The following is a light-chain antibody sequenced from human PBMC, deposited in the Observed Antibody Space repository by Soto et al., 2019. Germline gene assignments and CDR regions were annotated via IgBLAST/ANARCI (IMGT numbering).Light chain of an antibody. V-gene: IGKV3-15*01. CDR1: QSVSSN. CDR3: XXXXXXXXXX. CDR2: GAS. Sequence: EIVMTQSPATLSVSPGERATLSCRASQSVSSNLAWYQQKPGQAPRLLIYGASTRATGIPARFSGSGSGTEFTLXISSLQSEXXXXXXXXXXXXXXXXXFGXXTKVEIK. J-gene: IGKJ4*01.